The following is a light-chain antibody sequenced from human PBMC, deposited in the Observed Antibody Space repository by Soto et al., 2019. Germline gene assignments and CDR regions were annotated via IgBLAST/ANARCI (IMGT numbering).Light chain of an antibody. CDR2: DAS. Sequence: EIVLTQSPATLSLSPGERATLSCRASQNINTYLAWYQQKPGQAPSLLIYDASNRATGVPPRFSGSGSGTDFTLTISSLEPEDFAGYYCQHSNNWPPGATFGGGTRVEI. CDR3: QHSNNWPPGAT. J-gene: IGKJ4*01. V-gene: IGKV3-11*01. CDR1: QNINTY.